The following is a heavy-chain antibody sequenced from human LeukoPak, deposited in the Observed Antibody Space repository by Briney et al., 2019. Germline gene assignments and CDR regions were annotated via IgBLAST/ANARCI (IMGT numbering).Heavy chain of an antibody. V-gene: IGHV3-48*04. CDR3: ARDYRYSFDY. J-gene: IGHJ4*02. D-gene: IGHD2-15*01. CDR1: GFTFSSYS. Sequence: HPGGSLRLSCAASGFTFSSYSMNWVRQAPGKGLEWVSYISSSGSTIYYADSVKGRFTISRDNAKNSLYLQMNSLRAEDTAVYYCARDYRYSFDYWGQGTLVTVSS. CDR2: ISSSGSTI.